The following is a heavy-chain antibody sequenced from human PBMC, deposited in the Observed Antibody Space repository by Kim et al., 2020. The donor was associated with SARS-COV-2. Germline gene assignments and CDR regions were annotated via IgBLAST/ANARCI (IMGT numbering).Heavy chain of an antibody. CDR3: ARLVGAYSGRFDL. CDR2: ISGNSNYI. J-gene: IGHJ2*01. V-gene: IGHV3-21*01. CDR1: GFSFNSHV. D-gene: IGHD5-12*01. Sequence: GGSLRLSCAASGFSFNSHVITWVRQAPWKGLEWVASISGNSNYIHYADSLKGRFTISGDNARKSVYLQMNTLRAEDTAVYYCARLVGAYSGRFDLWGRGT.